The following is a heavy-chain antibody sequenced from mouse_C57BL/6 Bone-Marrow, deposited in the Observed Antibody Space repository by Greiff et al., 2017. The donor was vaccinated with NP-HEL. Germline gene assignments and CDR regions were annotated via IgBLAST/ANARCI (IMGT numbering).Heavy chain of an antibody. D-gene: IGHD1-1*01. Sequence: QVQLQQPGAELVRPGTSVKLSCKASGYTFTSYWMHWVKQRPGQGLEWIGVIDPSDSYTNYNQKFKGKATLTVDTSSSTAYMQLSSLTSEDSAVYYCARLGFGSSYGFAYWGQGTLVTVSA. J-gene: IGHJ3*01. V-gene: IGHV1-59*01. CDR2: IDPSDSYT. CDR3: ARLGFGSSYGFAY. CDR1: GYTFTSYW.